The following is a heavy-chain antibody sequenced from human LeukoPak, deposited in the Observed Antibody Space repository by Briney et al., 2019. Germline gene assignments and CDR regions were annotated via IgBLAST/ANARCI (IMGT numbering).Heavy chain of an antibody. J-gene: IGHJ3*02. CDR3: ARDSRAISAFDI. CDR2: INHSGST. CDR1: GGSFSGYY. V-gene: IGHV4-34*09. Sequence: PSETLSLTCAVYGGSFSGYYWSWIRQPPGKGLEWIGEINHSGSTNYNPSLKSRVTISVDTSKNQFSLKLSSVTAADTAVYYCARDSRAISAFDIWGQGTMVTVSS. D-gene: IGHD2-2*01.